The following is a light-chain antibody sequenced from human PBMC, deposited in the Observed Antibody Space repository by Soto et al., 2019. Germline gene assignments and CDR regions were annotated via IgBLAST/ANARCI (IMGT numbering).Light chain of an antibody. V-gene: IGKV1-6*01. Sequence: AIQMTQFPSSLSASVGDRFTITCRASQDIRSDLGWYQQRPGEAPKLLIYASSSLQSGVPSRFSGSGSGTDFTLTISSLQPEDFATYHCLQDHNYPLTFGGGTTVDIK. CDR3: LQDHNYPLT. J-gene: IGKJ4*01. CDR1: QDIRSD. CDR2: ASS.